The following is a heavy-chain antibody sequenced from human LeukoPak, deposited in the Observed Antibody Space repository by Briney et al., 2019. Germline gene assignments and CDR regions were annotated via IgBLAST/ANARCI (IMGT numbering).Heavy chain of an antibody. CDR1: GGSISSGGYS. CDR3: TRPYYYYMDV. CDR2: IYYSGST. J-gene: IGHJ6*03. V-gene: IGHV4-30-4*07. Sequence: SETLSLTCAVSGGSISSGGYSWSWIRQPPGKGLEWIGYIYYSGSTYYNPSLKSRVTISVDTSKNQFSLKLSSVTAADTAVYYCTRPYYYYMDVWGKGTTVTVSS.